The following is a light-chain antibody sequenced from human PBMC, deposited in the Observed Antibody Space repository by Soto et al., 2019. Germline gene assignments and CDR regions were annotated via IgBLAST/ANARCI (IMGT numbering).Light chain of an antibody. CDR1: QGISSY. J-gene: IGKJ4*01. V-gene: IGKV1-9*01. Sequence: DIQLTQSPSFLSASVGDRVTITCRDSQGISSYLAWYQLKPGKAPKVLIYAASTLQSGVPSRFSGSGYGTEFTLTISSLQPEDFATYYCHQLNSYPLTFGGGTTVEI. CDR2: AAS. CDR3: HQLNSYPLT.